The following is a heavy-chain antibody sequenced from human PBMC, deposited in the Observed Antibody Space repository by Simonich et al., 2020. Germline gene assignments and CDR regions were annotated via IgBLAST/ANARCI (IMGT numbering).Heavy chain of an antibody. Sequence: EVQLVESGGGLVKPGGSLRISCAASGFTFSSYSMNWVRQAPGKWLEWVSTISIISSYIYYADSVKGRFTISRDNAKNSLYLQMNSLRAEDTAVYYCAREIEAGNAFDIWGQGTMVTVSS. V-gene: IGHV3-21*01. CDR1: GFTFSSYS. CDR3: AREIEAGNAFDI. J-gene: IGHJ3*02. CDR2: ISIISSYI.